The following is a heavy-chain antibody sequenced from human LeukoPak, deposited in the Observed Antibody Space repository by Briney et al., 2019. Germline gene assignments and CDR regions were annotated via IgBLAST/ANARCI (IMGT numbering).Heavy chain of an antibody. Sequence: SVTLSLTCTVSGGSISSSSYYWGWIRQPPGKGLEWIGSIYYSGSTYYNPSLKSRVTISVDTSKNQFSLKLSSVTAADTAVYYCAWLYYYGMDVWGQGTTVTVSS. J-gene: IGHJ6*02. D-gene: IGHD5-12*01. CDR2: IYYSGST. V-gene: IGHV4-39*07. CDR1: GGSISSSSYY. CDR3: AWLYYYGMDV.